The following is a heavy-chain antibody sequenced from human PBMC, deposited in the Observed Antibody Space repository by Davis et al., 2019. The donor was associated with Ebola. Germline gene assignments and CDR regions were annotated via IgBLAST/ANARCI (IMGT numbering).Heavy chain of an antibody. D-gene: IGHD5-24*01. Sequence: PGGSLRLSCAASGFTFSSYSMNWVRQAPGKGLEWVSYISRSASSIYYADSVKGRFTISRDDSKNTLYLQMNSLRAEDTAVYYCAKWDGYGDYWGQGTLVTVSS. J-gene: IGHJ4*02. CDR1: GFTFSSYS. V-gene: IGHV3-48*01. CDR2: ISRSASSI. CDR3: AKWDGYGDY.